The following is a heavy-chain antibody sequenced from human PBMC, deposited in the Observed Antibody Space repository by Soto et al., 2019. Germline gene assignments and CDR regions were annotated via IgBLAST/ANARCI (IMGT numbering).Heavy chain of an antibody. Sequence: QLVESGGGVVHPGGSLRLSCAASGFNLNTYGMYWVRQAPGKGLQWVAQILYDGSKKHYADSVKGRFTITRDNSKNTVYLQMDSLRLDDMAMYFCVRDLVLMADYWGQGTLVIVSS. CDR2: ILYDGSKK. D-gene: IGHD2-15*01. V-gene: IGHV3-30*03. J-gene: IGHJ4*02. CDR1: GFNLNTYG. CDR3: VRDLVLMADY.